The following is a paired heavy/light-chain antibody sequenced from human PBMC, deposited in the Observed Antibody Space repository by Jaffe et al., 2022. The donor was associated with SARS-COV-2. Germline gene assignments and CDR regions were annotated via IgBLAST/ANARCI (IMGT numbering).Heavy chain of an antibody. CDR3: ARDGARSSGCYWGCGMDV. CDR2: IKEDGSLK. V-gene: IGHV3-7*01. CDR1: RFTFSSYW. D-gene: IGHD6-19*01. J-gene: IGHJ6*02. Sequence: EVQLVESGGGLVQPGGSLRLSCAASRFTFSSYWMSWVRQVPGKGLEWVANIKEDGSLKYYVDSVKGRFTISRDNAKSSLYLQMNSLRAEDTGVYYCARDGARSSGCYWGCGMDVWGQGTTVTVSS.
Light chain of an antibody. CDR1: QSLLHSNGHNY. J-gene: IGKJ3*01. V-gene: IGKV2-28*01. CDR3: MQAIQTPFT. CDR2: LGS. Sequence: DVVMTQSPLSLPVTPGEPASISCRSSQSLLHSNGHNYFDWYLQKPGQSPQLLIYLGSNRASGVPDRFSGSGSGTDFTLKISRVEAEDVGVYYCMQAIQTPFTFGPGTKVDIK.